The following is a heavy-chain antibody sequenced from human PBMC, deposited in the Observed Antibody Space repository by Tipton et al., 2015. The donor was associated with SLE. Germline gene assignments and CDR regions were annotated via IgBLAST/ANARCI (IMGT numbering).Heavy chain of an antibody. J-gene: IGHJ6*03. CDR2: IGTAGDT. V-gene: IGHV3-13*01. CDR1: GFTFSSYD. Sequence: SLRLSCAASGFTFSSYDMHWVRQATGKGLEWVSAIGTAGDTYYPGSVKGRFTISRDNSKNTLYLQMNSLRAEDTAVYYCARDPTDYYYMDVWGKGTTVTVSS. CDR3: ARDPTDYYYMDV.